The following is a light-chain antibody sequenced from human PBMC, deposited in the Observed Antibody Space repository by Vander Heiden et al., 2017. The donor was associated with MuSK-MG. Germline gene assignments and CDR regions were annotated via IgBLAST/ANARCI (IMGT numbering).Light chain of an antibody. CDR3: QQRSNWLFT. CDR2: DAS. CDR1: QSVSSY. V-gene: IGKV3-11*01. J-gene: IGKJ3*01. Sequence: EIVLTHSPATLSLSPGERATLSCRASQSVSSYLAWYQQKPGQAPRLLIYDASNRATGIPARFSGSGSGTDFTLTISSLEPEDFAVYYCQQRSNWLFTFGHGTKVDIK.